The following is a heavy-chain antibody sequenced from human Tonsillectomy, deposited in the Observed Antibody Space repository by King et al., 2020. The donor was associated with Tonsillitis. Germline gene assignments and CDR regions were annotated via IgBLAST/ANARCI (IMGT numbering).Heavy chain of an antibody. Sequence: VQLVESGGGLVLPGGSLRLSCAASGFTFRDHYMDWVRQAPGKGLEWVGRIRKKANSYTTEYVASVKGRFTISRDDSRNSLYLQMNSLQTEDTAVYYCSRVVNNSWYFDLWGRGTLVTVSS. CDR2: IRKKANSYTT. V-gene: IGHV3-72*01. J-gene: IGHJ2*01. CDR1: GFTFRDHY. D-gene: IGHD2/OR15-2a*01. CDR3: SRVVNNSWYFDL.